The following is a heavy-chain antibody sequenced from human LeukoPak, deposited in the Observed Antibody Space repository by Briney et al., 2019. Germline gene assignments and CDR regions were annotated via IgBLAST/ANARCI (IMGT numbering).Heavy chain of an antibody. CDR3: AKDELWSNYYYYYYMDV. D-gene: IGHD5-18*01. V-gene: IGHV3-9*01. CDR1: GFTFDDYA. CDR2: ISWNSGSI. Sequence: TGGSLRLSCAASGFTFDDYAMHWVRQAPGKGLEWVSGISWNSGSIGYADSVKGRFTISRDNSKNTLYLQMNSLRAEDTAVYYCAKDELWSNYYYYYYMDVWGKGTTVTVSS. J-gene: IGHJ6*03.